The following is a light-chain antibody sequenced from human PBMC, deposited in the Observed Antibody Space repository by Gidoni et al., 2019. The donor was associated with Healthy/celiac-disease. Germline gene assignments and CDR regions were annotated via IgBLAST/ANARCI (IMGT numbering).Light chain of an antibody. Sequence: AIRMTQSPSSFSASTGDRVTITCRASQGISSYLAWYQQKPEKAPKLLIYAASTLQSGVPSRFSGSGSGTDFTLTISCLQSEDFATYYCQQYYSYPQTFXQXTRLEIK. CDR2: AAS. CDR1: QGISSY. CDR3: QQYYSYPQT. J-gene: IGKJ5*01. V-gene: IGKV1-8*01.